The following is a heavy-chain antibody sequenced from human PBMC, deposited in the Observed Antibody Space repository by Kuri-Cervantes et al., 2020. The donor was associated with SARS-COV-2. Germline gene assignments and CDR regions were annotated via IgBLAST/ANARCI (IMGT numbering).Heavy chain of an antibody. J-gene: IGHJ4*02. CDR2: IWHNGTLK. V-gene: IGHV3-33*01. CDR3: ARGWGGLVGPIDY. CDR1: GFTFSTYA. Sequence: GGSLRLSCEASGFTFSTYAMHWVRHTPDKGLAWMAVIWHNGTLKYYVDSVKGRFIISRDNSRNKLYLQMNRLRADDSGVYYCARGWGGLVGPIDYWGQGTLVTVSS. D-gene: IGHD2-15*01.